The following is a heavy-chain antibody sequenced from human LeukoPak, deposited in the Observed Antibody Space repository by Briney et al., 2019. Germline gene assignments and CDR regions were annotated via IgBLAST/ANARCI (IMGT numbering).Heavy chain of an antibody. CDR1: GGTFSSYA. Sequence: GASVKVSCKASGGTFSSYAISWVRQAPGQGLEWMGGIIPIFGTANYAQKFQGRVTITADESTSTAYMELSSLRSEDTAVYYCARDGVDTGRNLWFDPWGQGTLVTVSS. J-gene: IGHJ5*02. CDR3: ARDGVDTGRNLWFDP. D-gene: IGHD5-18*01. CDR2: IIPIFGTA. V-gene: IGHV1-69*13.